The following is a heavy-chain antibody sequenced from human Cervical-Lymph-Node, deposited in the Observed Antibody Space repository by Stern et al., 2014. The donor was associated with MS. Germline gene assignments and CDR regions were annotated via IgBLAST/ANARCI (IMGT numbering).Heavy chain of an antibody. CDR2: SNIAGTAI. CDR1: GFPFRNYW. CDR3: TKDTYGPEDY. V-gene: IGHV3-74*03. Sequence: EVQLVESGGGLVQPGGSLRLSCVASGFPFRNYWMHWGRQGPGKGLVWVARSNIAGTAITHADSVKGRFTISKDNAKTPLYLQMNSLRVEDTAVYYCTKDTYGPEDYWGQGTSVTVSS. J-gene: IGHJ4*02. D-gene: IGHD3-10*01.